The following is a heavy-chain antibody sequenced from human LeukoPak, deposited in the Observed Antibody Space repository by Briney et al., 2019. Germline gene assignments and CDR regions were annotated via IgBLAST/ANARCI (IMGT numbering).Heavy chain of an antibody. D-gene: IGHD2-8*01. Sequence: GGSLRLSCAASGFTFSSYSMNWVRQAPGKGLEWVSYISSSSSTIYYADSVKGRFTISRDNAKNSLYLQMNSLRAEDTAVYYCARPYVMGIDAFDIWGQGTMVTVSS. CDR1: GFTFSSYS. J-gene: IGHJ3*02. CDR3: ARPYVMGIDAFDI. V-gene: IGHV3-48*01. CDR2: ISSSSSTI.